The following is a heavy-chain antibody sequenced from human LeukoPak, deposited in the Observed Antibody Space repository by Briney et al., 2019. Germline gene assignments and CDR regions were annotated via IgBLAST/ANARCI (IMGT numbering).Heavy chain of an antibody. D-gene: IGHD5-18*01. V-gene: IGHV3-48*03. CDR2: ISTSGSII. CDR3: ARDATTQVGYVYMDV. J-gene: IGHJ6*03. Sequence: PGGSLRLSCAASGFTFSDYEMNWVRQAPGKGLEWVSHISTSGSIIHYADSVEGRFTIARDNGKNSLYLQMNSLRAEDTALYYCARDATTQVGYVYMDVWGKGTTVTISS. CDR1: GFTFSDYE.